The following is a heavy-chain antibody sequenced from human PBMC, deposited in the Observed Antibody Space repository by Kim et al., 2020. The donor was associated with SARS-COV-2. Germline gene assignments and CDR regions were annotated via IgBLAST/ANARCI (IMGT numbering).Heavy chain of an antibody. V-gene: IGHV4-34*01. CDR2: INHSGST. J-gene: IGHJ6*02. CDR3: SRAKRVYGSGSYGMDV. CDR1: GGSFSGYY. Sequence: SETLSLTCAVYGGSFSGYYWSWIRQPPGKGLEWIGEINHSGSTNYNPSLKRRVTISVDTTKNQFSLKLSSVTAADTAVYYCSRAKRVYGSGSYGMDVWGQGTTVTVSS. D-gene: IGHD3-10*01.